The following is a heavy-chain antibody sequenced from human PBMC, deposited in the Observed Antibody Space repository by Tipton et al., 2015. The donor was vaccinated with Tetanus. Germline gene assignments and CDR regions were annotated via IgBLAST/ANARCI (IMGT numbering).Heavy chain of an antibody. CDR2: VYYSGTT. V-gene: IGHV4-31*03. J-gene: IGHJ6*02. CDR1: GGSISSSSHY. Sequence: TLSLTCTVSGGSISSSSHYWTWIRQRPGKGLEWIGYVYYSGTTYFDLSLQSRLTLSVDTSRNLFSLKLTSVTAADTGIDYWARDTGSTYAMDVWGQGTVVTASS. CDR3: ARDTGSTYAMDV.